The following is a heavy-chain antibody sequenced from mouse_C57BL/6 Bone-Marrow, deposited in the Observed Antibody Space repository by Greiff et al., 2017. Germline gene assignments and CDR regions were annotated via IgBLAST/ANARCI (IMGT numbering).Heavy chain of an antibody. V-gene: IGHV1-69*01. CDR2: IDPSDSYT. Sequence: QVQLKQPGAELVMPGASVKLSCKASGYTFTSYWMHWVKQRPGQGLEWIGEIDPSDSYTNYNQKFKGKSTLTVDKSSSTAYMQLSSLTSEDSAVYYCARKEEIYYYGTGAMDYWGQGTSVTVSS. J-gene: IGHJ4*01. CDR1: GYTFTSYW. D-gene: IGHD1-1*01. CDR3: ARKEEIYYYGTGAMDY.